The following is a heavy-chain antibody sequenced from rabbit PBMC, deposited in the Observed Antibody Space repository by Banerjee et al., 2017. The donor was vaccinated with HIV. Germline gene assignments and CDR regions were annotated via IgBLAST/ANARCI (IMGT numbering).Heavy chain of an antibody. CDR2: IYTGNGHL. CDR3: ARDLVAVIGWNFGW. D-gene: IGHD1-1*01. Sequence: QSLEESGGDLVKPGASLTLTCTASGFSFSRSYDMCWVRQAPGKGLEWIGCIYTGNGHLHYASWAKGRFTISITSSTTVTLQMTSLTVADTATYFCARDLVAVIGWNFGWWGPGTLVTVS. V-gene: IGHV1S40*01. CDR1: GFSFSRSYD. J-gene: IGHJ4*01.